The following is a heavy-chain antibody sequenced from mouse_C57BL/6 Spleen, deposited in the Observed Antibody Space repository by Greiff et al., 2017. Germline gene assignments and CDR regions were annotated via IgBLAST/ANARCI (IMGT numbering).Heavy chain of an antibody. CDR1: GYSITSGYY. CDR3: ARDKGDGYYDY. V-gene: IGHV3-6*01. CDR2: ISYDGSN. D-gene: IGHD2-3*01. Sequence: DVQLQESGPGLVKPSQSLSLTCSVTGYSITSGYYWNWIRQFPGKKLEWMGYISYDGSNNYNPSLKNRISITRDTSKNQFFLKLNSVTTEDTATYYCARDKGDGYYDYWGQGTTLTVSS. J-gene: IGHJ2*01.